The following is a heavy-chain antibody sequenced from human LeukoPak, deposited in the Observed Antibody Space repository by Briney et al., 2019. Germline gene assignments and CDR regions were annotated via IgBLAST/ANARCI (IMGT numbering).Heavy chain of an antibody. CDR3: ARGEYSSSSVGNWFDP. V-gene: IGHV4-34*01. D-gene: IGHD6-6*01. CDR1: GGSFSGYY. CDR2: INHSGST. Sequence: SETLSLTCAVYGGSFSGYYWSWIRQPPGKGLEWIGEINHSGSTNYNPSLKSRVTISVDTSKNQFSLKLSSVTAADTAVYYCARGEYSSSSVGNWFDPWGQGTLATVSS. J-gene: IGHJ5*02.